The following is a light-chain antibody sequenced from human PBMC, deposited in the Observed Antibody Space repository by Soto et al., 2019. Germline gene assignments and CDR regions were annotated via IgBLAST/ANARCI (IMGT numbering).Light chain of an antibody. CDR1: QSVSSNY. Sequence: EIVLTQSPGTLSLSPGERATLSCRASQSVSSNYLAWYQQKPGQAPRLLIYGASTRATGSPDRFSGSGSGTDFPLTISRLEPEDFVVYYCQHYGRTLPGTFGGGTKVEI. J-gene: IGKJ4*01. V-gene: IGKV3-20*01. CDR2: GAS. CDR3: QHYGRTLPGT.